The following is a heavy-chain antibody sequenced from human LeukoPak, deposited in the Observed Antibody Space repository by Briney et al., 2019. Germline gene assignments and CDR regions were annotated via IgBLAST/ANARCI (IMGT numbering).Heavy chain of an antibody. Sequence: ASVKVSCKASGYTFTSYDINWVRQAPGQGLEWMGIINPSGGSTSYAQKFQGRVTMTRDTSTSTVYMELSSLRSEDTAVYYCARDLQGTYYDSSGYDAFDIWGQGTMVTVSS. CDR1: GYTFTSYD. D-gene: IGHD3-22*01. J-gene: IGHJ3*02. V-gene: IGHV1-46*01. CDR2: INPSGGST. CDR3: ARDLQGTYYDSSGYDAFDI.